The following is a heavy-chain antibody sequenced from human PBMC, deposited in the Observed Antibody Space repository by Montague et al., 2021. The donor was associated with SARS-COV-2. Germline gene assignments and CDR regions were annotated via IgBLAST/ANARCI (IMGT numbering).Heavy chain of an antibody. D-gene: IGHD3-10*01. CDR2: NYYSGTT. J-gene: IGHJ3*02. Sequence: ETLSLTCTVSGGSISRNYYWCWIRQPPGKGLEWVGNNYYSGTTFINPSLESRVTISVDTSKNQFSLNLTSVTAADTAVYYCARRLVRGVPKAFDIWGQGALVIVSS. CDR3: ARRLVRGVPKAFDI. CDR1: GGSISRNYY. V-gene: IGHV4-39*01.